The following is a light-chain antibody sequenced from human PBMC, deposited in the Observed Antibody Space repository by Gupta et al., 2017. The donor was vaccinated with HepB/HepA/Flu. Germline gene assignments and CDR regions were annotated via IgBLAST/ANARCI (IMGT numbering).Light chain of an antibody. CDR1: QSISTN. V-gene: IGKV3-15*01. CDR3: QQYNNWPPT. Sequence: LVMTQSPATLSVSPGDRATLSCRASQSISTNLAWYQPKPGQAPRLFIYGASTRATGIPARFSGSGSGTEFTLTITSLQSEDFAVDHCQQYNNWPPTFGGGTKVEIK. CDR2: GAS. J-gene: IGKJ4*01.